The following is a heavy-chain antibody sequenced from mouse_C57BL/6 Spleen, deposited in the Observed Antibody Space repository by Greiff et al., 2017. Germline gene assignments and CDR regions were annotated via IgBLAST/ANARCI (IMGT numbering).Heavy chain of an antibody. CDR1: GFTFSDYG. V-gene: IGHV5-17*01. J-gene: IGHJ2*01. CDR2: ISSGSSTI. D-gene: IGHD1-1*01. Sequence: EVKVVESGGGLVKPGGSLKLSCAASGFTFSDYGMHWVRQAPEKGLEWVAYISSGSSTIYYADTVKVRFTISRDNAKNTLFLQMTSLRSEDTAMYYCARTTGSHFDYWGQGTTLTVSS. CDR3: ARTTGSHFDY.